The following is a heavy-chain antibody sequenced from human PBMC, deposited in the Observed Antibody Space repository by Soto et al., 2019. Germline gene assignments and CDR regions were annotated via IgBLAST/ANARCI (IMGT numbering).Heavy chain of an antibody. CDR3: ARQYRTPYYYGMDV. J-gene: IGHJ6*02. Sequence: VASVKVSCKASGYTFTSYAMHWVRQAPRQRLEWMGWINAGNGNTKYSQKFQGRVTITRDTSASTAYMELSSLRSEDTAVYYCARQYRTPYYYGMDVWGQGTTVTVSS. CDR1: GYTFTSYA. D-gene: IGHD2-2*01. CDR2: INAGNGNT. V-gene: IGHV1-3*01.